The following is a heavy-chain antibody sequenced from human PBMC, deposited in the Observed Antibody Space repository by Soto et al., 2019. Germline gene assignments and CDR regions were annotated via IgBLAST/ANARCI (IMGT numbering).Heavy chain of an antibody. J-gene: IGHJ4*02. CDR2: INGGNGNT. Sequence: ASVKVSCKASGNTVPNYAIHWVRQAPGQRLEWMGWINGGNGNTSYSEHFQGRVTFTRDTSASTVYMELSSLTSEDTAVYYCARGGGIVVVTAPYDHWGQGTLVTVSS. V-gene: IGHV1-3*01. CDR1: GNTVPNYA. D-gene: IGHD2-21*02. CDR3: ARGGGIVVVTAPYDH.